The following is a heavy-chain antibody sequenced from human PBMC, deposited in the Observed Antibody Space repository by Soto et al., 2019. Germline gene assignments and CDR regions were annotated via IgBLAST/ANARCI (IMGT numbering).Heavy chain of an antibody. CDR3: ARRGQDDFWSGYLYYYYMDV. D-gene: IGHD3-3*01. CDR2: IYYSGST. J-gene: IGHJ6*03. V-gene: IGHV4-39*01. CDR1: GGSISSSSYY. Sequence: PSETLSLTCTVSGGSISSSSYYWGWIRQPPGKGLEWIGSIYYSGSTYYNPSLKSRVTISVDTSKNQFSLKLSSVTAADTAVYYCARRGQDDFWSGYLYYYYMDVWGKGTTVS.